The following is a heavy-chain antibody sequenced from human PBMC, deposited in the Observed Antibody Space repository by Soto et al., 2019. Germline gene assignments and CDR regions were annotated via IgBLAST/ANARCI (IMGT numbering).Heavy chain of an antibody. CDR3: VKDRHPDGFWPFDH. Sequence: VQLLESGGGLVQPGGSLRLSCVGSGFIFSTYAMSWVRQAPGRGREWVAGLFGNGGGIEYADLVKGRFTISRDNSRNTLYLQLNSLRAEDTATYYCVKDRHPDGFWPFDHWGQGTLITVSS. V-gene: IGHV3-23*01. J-gene: IGHJ4*02. D-gene: IGHD3-3*01. CDR2: LFGNGGGI. CDR1: GFIFSTYA.